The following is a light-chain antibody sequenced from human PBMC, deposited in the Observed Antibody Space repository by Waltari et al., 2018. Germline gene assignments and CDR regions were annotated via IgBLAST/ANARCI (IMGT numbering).Light chain of an antibody. J-gene: IGKJ4*01. V-gene: IGKV1-5*03. CDR1: QSIRSW. CDR2: KAS. CDR3: QQYNSYASLT. Sequence: DIQMTQSPSTLSASEGDSVTINCRASQSIRSWLAWYQQKPGQAPKLMIYKASSLESGVPSRFSGSGSGTEVTLTISSLQPDDIATYYCQQYNSYASLTFGGGTKVEIK.